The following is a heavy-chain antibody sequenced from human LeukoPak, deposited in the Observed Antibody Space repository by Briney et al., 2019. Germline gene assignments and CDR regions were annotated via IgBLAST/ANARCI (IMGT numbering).Heavy chain of an antibody. CDR1: GGSFSGYY. Sequence: SETLSLTCAVYGGSFSGYYWSWIRQPPGKGLEWIGEINHSGSTNYNPSLKSRVTISVDTSKNQFSRKLSSVTAADTAVYYCAKCRAGIPSFDPWGQGTLVTVSS. J-gene: IGHJ5*02. CDR2: INHSGST. CDR3: AKCRAGIPSFDP. D-gene: IGHD1-14*01. V-gene: IGHV4-34*01.